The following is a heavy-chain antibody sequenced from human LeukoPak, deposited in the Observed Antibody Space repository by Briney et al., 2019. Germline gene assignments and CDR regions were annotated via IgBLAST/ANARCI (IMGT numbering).Heavy chain of an antibody. CDR2: IYTSGST. D-gene: IGHD3-22*01. J-gene: IGHJ1*01. CDR1: GGSISSYY. Sequence: SETLSLTCTVSGGSISSYYWSWIRQPAGKGLEWIGRIYTSGSTNYNPSLKSRVTMSVDTSKNQFSLKLSSVTAADPAVYYCVAGSSGYYPRAEYFQHWGQGTLVTVSS. V-gene: IGHV4-4*07. CDR3: VAGSSGYYPRAEYFQH.